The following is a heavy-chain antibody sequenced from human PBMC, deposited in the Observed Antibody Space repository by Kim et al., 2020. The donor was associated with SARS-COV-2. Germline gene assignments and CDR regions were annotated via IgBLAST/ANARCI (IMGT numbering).Heavy chain of an antibody. CDR2: IYYSGST. CDR3: ARDRFWSGRNYYGMDV. CDR1: GGSISSGGYY. D-gene: IGHD3-3*01. J-gene: IGHJ6*02. V-gene: IGHV4-31*03. Sequence: SETLSLTCTVSGGSISSGGYYWSWIRQHPGKGLEWIGYIYYSGSTYYNPSLKSRVTISVDTSKNQFSLKLSSVTAADTAVYYCARDRFWSGRNYYGMDVWGQGTTVTVSS.